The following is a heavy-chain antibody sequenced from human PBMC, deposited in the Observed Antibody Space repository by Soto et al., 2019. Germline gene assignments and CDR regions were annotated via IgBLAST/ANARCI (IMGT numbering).Heavy chain of an antibody. CDR2: INAGYGNT. J-gene: IGHJ4*02. CDR1: GYTFSSYP. D-gene: IGHD7-27*01. V-gene: IGHV1-3*01. CDR3: ARDTGDGTFDF. Sequence: ASVKVSCKASGYTFSSYPMHWVRQAPEQRLEGMGWINAGYGNTKSSQKFQDRITISRDTSASTAYMELTSLRSEATAVYSCARDTGDGTFDFWGQGTPVTVSS.